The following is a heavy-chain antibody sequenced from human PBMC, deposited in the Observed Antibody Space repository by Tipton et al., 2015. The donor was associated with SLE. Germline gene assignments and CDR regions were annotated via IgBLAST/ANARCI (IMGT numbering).Heavy chain of an antibody. V-gene: IGHV4-38-2*02. CDR2: IYHSGST. CDR1: GYSISSGYY. D-gene: IGHD2-21*01. CDR3: ARDGVVVVIATVGAVDY. J-gene: IGHJ4*02. Sequence: TLSLTCAVSGYSISSGYYWGWIRQPPWKGLVWIGSIYHSGSTYYNPSLKSPVTISVDPSKNQFSLKLSSVTAADTAVYYCARDGVVVVIATVGAVDYWGQVTLVTVSS.